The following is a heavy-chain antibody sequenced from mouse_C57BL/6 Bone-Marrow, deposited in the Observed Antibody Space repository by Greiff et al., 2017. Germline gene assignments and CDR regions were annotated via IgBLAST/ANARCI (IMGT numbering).Heavy chain of an antibody. D-gene: IGHD1-1*01. CDR1: GFNIKDDY. Sequence: VQLQQSGAELVRPGASVKLSCTASGFNIKDDYMHWVKQRPEQGLEWIGWIDPENGDTEYASKFQGEATITADTSSNTAYLQLSSLTSEDTAVYYCTTGYGAWFAYWGQGTLVTVSA. J-gene: IGHJ3*01. CDR2: IDPENGDT. V-gene: IGHV14-4*01. CDR3: TTGYGAWFAY.